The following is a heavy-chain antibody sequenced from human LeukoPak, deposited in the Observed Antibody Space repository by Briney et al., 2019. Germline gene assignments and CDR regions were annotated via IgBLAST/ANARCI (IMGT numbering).Heavy chain of an antibody. CDR2: IYPGDSDT. Sequence: RGESLKISCKGSGYSFTSYWIGWVRQMPGKGLEWMGIIYPGDSDTRYSPSFQGQVTISADKSISTAYLQWSSLKASDTAMYYCARLSYKWLVQGRWFDPWGQGTLVTVSS. V-gene: IGHV5-51*01. CDR3: ARLSYKWLVQGRWFDP. D-gene: IGHD6-19*01. CDR1: GYSFTSYW. J-gene: IGHJ5*02.